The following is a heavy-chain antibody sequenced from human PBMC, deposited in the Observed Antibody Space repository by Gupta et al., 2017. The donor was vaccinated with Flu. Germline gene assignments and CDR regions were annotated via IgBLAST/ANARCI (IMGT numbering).Heavy chain of an antibody. Sequence: PGKGLEWIGDITRSGGTNYNPSLKSRVTISVDTSKNQSSLRLSSVTAADTAVYYCARGFRGWGSYRVSADFDYWGQGTLVSVSS. V-gene: IGHV4-34*01. CDR2: ITRSGGT. CDR3: ARGFRGWGSYRVSADFDY. J-gene: IGHJ4*02. D-gene: IGHD3-16*02.